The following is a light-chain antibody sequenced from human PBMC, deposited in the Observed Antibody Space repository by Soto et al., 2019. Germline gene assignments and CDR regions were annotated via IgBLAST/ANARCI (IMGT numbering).Light chain of an antibody. Sequence: EIVLMQSPGTLSLSPGERATLSCRASQSVSSSYLAWYQQKPGQAPRLLIYGASSRATGIPDRFSGSGSGTDFTLTISRLEPEDFAVYYSQHDGRSPYTFGQGTKLDIK. CDR1: QSVSSSY. CDR3: QHDGRSPYT. CDR2: GAS. J-gene: IGKJ2*01. V-gene: IGKV3-20*01.